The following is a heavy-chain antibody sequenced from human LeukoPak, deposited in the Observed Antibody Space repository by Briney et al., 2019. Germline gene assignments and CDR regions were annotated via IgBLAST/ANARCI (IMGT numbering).Heavy chain of an antibody. CDR3: ARVFPRLGIALDAFDI. CDR1: GFTFSSYT. CDR2: IRTSSSYI. J-gene: IGHJ3*02. V-gene: IGHV3-21*01. D-gene: IGHD3-16*01. Sequence: GGSLRLSCAASGFTFSSYTMNWVRQAPGKGLEWVSSIRTSSSYIYYADSVKGRFTISRDNAKNSLYLQMNSLRAEDTAVYYCARVFPRLGIALDAFDIWGQGTMVTVSS.